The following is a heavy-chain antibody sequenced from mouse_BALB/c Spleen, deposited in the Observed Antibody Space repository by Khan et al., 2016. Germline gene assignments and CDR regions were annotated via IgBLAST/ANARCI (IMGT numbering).Heavy chain of an antibody. V-gene: IGHV5-6-3*01. J-gene: IGHJ2*01. CDR3: ARENYRYYVDY. CDR2: INSNGGST. Sequence: EVELVESGGGLVQPGGSLKLSCAASGFTFSTYGMSWVRQTPDKRLELVATINSNGGSTYYPASVKGRFTISRDNAKNTLYLQMSSRKSEDTAMYYCARENYRYYVDYWGQGTTLTVSS. CDR1: GFTFSTYG. D-gene: IGHD2-14*01.